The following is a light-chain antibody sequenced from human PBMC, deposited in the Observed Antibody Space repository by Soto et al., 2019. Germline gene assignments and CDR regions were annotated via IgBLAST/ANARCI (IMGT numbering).Light chain of an antibody. CDR1: QSVSSTD. V-gene: IGKV3-20*01. CDR3: LQYDNLPLWA. J-gene: IGKJ1*01. CDR2: DAS. Sequence: IVLTQSPGTLSLSPGERATLSCRTSQSVSSTDLAWYHQRPGQAPRLLMYDASSRATGIPDRFSGSGSGTDFTLTISRLEPEDSGVYFCLQYDNLPLWAFGQGSKVEIK.